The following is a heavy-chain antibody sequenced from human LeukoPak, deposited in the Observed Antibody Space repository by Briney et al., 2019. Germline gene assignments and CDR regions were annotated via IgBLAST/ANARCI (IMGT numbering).Heavy chain of an antibody. J-gene: IGHJ4*02. CDR1: GGTFSSYF. D-gene: IGHD3-22*01. Sequence: SVKVSCKASGGTFSSYFISWVRQAPGQGLEWMGGIIPIFGTANYAQKFQGRVTITADKSTSTAYMELSSLRSEDTAVYFCARELYDSSGYYFSRALFWGQGTLVTVSS. V-gene: IGHV1-69*06. CDR2: IIPIFGTA. CDR3: ARELYDSSGYYFSRALF.